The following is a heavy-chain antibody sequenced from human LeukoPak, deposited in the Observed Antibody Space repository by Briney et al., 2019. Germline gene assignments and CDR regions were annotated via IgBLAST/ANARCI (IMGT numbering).Heavy chain of an antibody. CDR2: INWNGGST. V-gene: IGHV3-20*04. D-gene: IGHD4-17*01. CDR3: AKTTYGDYYFDY. Sequence: GGSLRLSCAASGFTFDDYGMSWVRQAPGKGLEWVSGINWNGGSTGYADSVKGRFTISRDNSKNALYLQMNSLRAEDTAVYYCAKTTYGDYYFDYWGQGTLVTVSS. J-gene: IGHJ4*02. CDR1: GFTFDDYG.